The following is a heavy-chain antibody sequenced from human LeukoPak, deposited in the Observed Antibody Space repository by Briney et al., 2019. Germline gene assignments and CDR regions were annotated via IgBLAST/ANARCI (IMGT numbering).Heavy chain of an antibody. CDR3: AKSNGYGLIDI. V-gene: IGHV4-59*12. Sequence: PSETLSLTCTVSGDSISSYYCSWIRQPPGKGLEWIGYIFYSGSTYYSPSLKSRVTISLDTSRNQFSLKLNSVTAADTAVYYCAKSNGYGLIDIWGQGTMVTVSS. CDR1: GDSISSYY. CDR2: IFYSGST. D-gene: IGHD3-22*01. J-gene: IGHJ3*02.